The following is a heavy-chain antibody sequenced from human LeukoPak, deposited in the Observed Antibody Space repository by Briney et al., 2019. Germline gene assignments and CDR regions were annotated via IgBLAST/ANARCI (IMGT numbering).Heavy chain of an antibody. Sequence: PETLSLTCAVYGGSFSGYYWSWIRQPPGKGLEWIGEINHSGSTNYNPSLKSRVTISVDTSKNQFSLKLSSVTAADTAVYYCARRLTTYYDILTGYYMRRSYFDYWGQGTLVTVSS. V-gene: IGHV4-34*01. J-gene: IGHJ4*02. CDR2: INHSGST. CDR1: GGSFSGYY. D-gene: IGHD3-9*01. CDR3: ARRLTTYYDILTGYYMRRSYFDY.